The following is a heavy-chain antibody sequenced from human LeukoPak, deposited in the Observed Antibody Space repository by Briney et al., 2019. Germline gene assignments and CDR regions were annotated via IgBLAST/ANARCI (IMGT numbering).Heavy chain of an antibody. CDR2: VHPNSGIT. CDR3: ARAPITLYCDGCGHFDI. CDR1: GYSFSGYS. V-gene: IGHV1-2*02. J-gene: IGHJ3*02. Sequence: ASVKVSCKASGYSFSGYSMHWVRQAPGQGLEWMGWVHPNSGITNYAQKFQGRVTMTRDPSITTACMELRSLISDDTAVYYCARAPITLYCDGCGHFDIWGPGTMLTVSS. D-gene: IGHD2-21*01.